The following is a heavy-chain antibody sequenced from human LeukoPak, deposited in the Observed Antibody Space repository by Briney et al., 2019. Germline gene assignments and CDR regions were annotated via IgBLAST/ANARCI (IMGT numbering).Heavy chain of an antibody. CDR3: AKDRREIAARLGPGYYYYGMDV. J-gene: IGHJ6*02. V-gene: IGHV3-23*01. CDR1: GFTFSSYA. Sequence: PGGSLRLSCAASGFTFSSYAMSWVRQAPGKGLEWVSAISGSGGSTYYADSVKGRFTISRDNSKNTLYLQMNSLRAEDTAVYYCAKDRREIAARLGPGYYYYGMDVWGQGTTVTVSS. D-gene: IGHD6-6*01. CDR2: ISGSGGST.